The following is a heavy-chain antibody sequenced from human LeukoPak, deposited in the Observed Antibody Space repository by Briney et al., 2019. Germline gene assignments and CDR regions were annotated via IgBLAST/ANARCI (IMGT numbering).Heavy chain of an antibody. V-gene: IGHV3-33*01. CDR3: ARDLTVKGYFDY. J-gene: IGHJ4*02. CDR2: IWYDGSNK. CDR1: GFTFSSYG. Sequence: PGGSLRLSCAASGFTFSSYGMHWVRQAPGKGLEGVAVIWYDGSNKYYADSVKGRFTISRDNSKNTLYLQMNSLRAEDTAVYYCARDLTVKGYFDYWGQGTLVTVSS.